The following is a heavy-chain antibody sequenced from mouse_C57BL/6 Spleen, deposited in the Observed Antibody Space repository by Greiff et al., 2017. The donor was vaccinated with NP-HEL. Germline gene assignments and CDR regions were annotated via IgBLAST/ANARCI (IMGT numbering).Heavy chain of an antibody. J-gene: IGHJ1*03. D-gene: IGHD1-1*01. CDR3: AREITTVVATDWYFDV. V-gene: IGHV1-80*01. CDR2: IYPGDGDT. Sequence: QVQLKESGAELVKPGASVKISCKASGYAFSSYWMNWVKQRPGQGLEWIGLIYPGDGDTNYNGKFKGKATLTADKSSSTAYMQLSSLTSEVSAVYLCAREITTVVATDWYFDVWGTGTTVTVSS. CDR1: GYAFSSYW.